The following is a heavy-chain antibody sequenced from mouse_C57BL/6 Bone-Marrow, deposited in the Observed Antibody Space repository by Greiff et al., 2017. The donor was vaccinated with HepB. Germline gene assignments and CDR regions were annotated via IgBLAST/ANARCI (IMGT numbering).Heavy chain of an antibody. CDR1: GFNIKDDY. CDR3: TTSPIYSYGSSPFAY. J-gene: IGHJ3*01. CDR2: IDPENGDT. Sequence: VHLQQSGAELVRPGASVQLSSTASGFNIKDDYMHWVKQRPEQGLEWIGWIDPENGDTEYASKFPGKATITADTSSNTAYLKLSSLPSEDTAVYYCTTSPIYSYGSSPFAYWGQGTLVTVYA. V-gene: IGHV14-4*01. D-gene: IGHD1-1*01.